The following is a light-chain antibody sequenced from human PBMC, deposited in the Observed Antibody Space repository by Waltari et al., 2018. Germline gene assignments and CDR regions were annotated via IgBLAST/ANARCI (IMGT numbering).Light chain of an antibody. CDR3: SSYTSSSTWV. CDR1: SSDVGGYNY. V-gene: IGLV2-14*01. Sequence: QSALTQPASVSGSPGQSITIPCTGTSSDVGGYNYVSCYQQPPGKAPKLMIYDVSKRPSGVSNRFSGSKSGNTASLTISGLQAEDEADYYCSSYTSSSTWVFGGGTKLTVL. CDR2: DVS. J-gene: IGLJ2*01.